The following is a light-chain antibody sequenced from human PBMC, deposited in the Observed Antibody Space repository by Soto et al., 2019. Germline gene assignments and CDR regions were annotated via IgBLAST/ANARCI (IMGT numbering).Light chain of an antibody. Sequence: QLVLTQSPSASASLGASVKLTCTLSSGHSSYAIAWHQQQPEKGPRYLMKLNSDGTHSKGDGIPDRFSGSSSGAERYLTISRLQSEDEADYYCAAWDDSLSGWVFGGGTKVTVL. J-gene: IGLJ3*02. CDR1: SGHSSYA. V-gene: IGLV4-69*01. CDR2: LNSDGTH. CDR3: AAWDDSLSGWV.